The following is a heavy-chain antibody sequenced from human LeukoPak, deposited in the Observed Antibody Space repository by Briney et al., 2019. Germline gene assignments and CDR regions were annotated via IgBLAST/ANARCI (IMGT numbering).Heavy chain of an antibody. CDR3: ARAPVGSIDY. CDR2: ISGSGTYM. J-gene: IGHJ4*02. CDR1: GFAFSDYY. V-gene: IGHV3-11*01. Sequence: GESLKISCAASGFAFSDYYMTWIRQAPGKGLEWVSYISGSGTYMRYGDSVKGRFTISRDNAENSLYLQMNSLRAEDTAVYYCARAPVGSIDYWGQGTQVTVSS. D-gene: IGHD1-26*01.